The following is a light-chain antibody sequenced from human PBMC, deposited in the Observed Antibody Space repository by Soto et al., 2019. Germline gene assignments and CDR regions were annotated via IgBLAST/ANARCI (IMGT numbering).Light chain of an antibody. CDR3: SSYTSSSTRV. CDR2: DVS. Sequence: QSALTQPASVSGSPGQSITISCTGTGSDVGVYNYVSWYQHHPGKAPKLMIYDVSNRPSGVSNRFSGSKSGNTASLTISGLQAEDEADYYCSSYTSSSTRVFGTGTKLTVL. J-gene: IGLJ1*01. V-gene: IGLV2-14*03. CDR1: GSDVGVYNY.